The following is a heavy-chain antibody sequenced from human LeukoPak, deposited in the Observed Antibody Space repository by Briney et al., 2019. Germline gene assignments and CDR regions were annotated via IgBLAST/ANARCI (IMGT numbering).Heavy chain of an antibody. Sequence: RQAPXXGVELVSGISGSADWTDYGESVKGRFTISRDNSKNTLHLQMNSLRAEDTAVYYCAKDSLSDPWGQGTLVTVSS. CDR3: AKDSLSDP. V-gene: IGHV3-23*01. J-gene: IGHJ5*02. CDR2: ISGSADWT.